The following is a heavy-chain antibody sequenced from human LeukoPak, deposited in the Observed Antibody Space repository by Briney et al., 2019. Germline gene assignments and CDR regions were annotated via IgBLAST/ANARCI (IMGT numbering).Heavy chain of an antibody. D-gene: IGHD6-19*01. J-gene: IGHJ3*02. V-gene: IGHV3-9*01. Sequence: PGRSLRLSCAASGFTFDDYAMHWVRQAPGKGLEWVSGISWNSGSIGYADSVKGRFTISRDNAKNSLYLQMNSLRAEDTALYYCAKAFRVAVAGQDAFDIWGQGTMVTVS. CDR2: ISWNSGSI. CDR3: AKAFRVAVAGQDAFDI. CDR1: GFTFDDYA.